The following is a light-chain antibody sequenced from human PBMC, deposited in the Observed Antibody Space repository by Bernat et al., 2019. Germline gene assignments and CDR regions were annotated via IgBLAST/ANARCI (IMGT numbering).Light chain of an antibody. CDR2: YAS. CDR1: QSVSNN. CDR3: KQYNNWPPVA. J-gene: IGKJ5*01. V-gene: IGKV3-15*01. Sequence: EIVMTQSPATLSVSPGARATLSCRASQSVSNNLAWYQQKPGQAPRLLIYYASTRATGVPAKFSGSGSGTHFTLTISSLQSEDVAVYYCKQYNNWPPVAFDQGRRLEIK.